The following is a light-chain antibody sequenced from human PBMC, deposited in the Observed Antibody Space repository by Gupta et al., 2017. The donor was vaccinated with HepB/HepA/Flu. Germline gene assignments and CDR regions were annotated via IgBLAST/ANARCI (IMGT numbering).Light chain of an antibody. Sequence: AIQMTQSPSSLSASVGDRVTITCRASQGIKRDLGWYQHKPGKAPKLLIFAASSLQTGVPSRFSGSGSGTDFSLTISSLQPEDFTTYYCRQEDSSPRTFGQGTKVEIK. CDR3: RQEDSSPRT. CDR1: QGIKRD. CDR2: AAS. V-gene: IGKV1-6*01. J-gene: IGKJ1*01.